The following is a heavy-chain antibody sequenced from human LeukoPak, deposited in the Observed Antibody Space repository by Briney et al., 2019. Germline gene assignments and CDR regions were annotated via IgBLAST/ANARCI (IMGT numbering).Heavy chain of an antibody. CDR1: GGSIXSGGYY. CDR3: ARGPPRALGYFDL. CDR2: IYYSGST. Sequence: SETLSLTCTVSGGSIXSGGYYWSWIRQHXXXGLEXIGYIYYSGSTYYNPSLKSRVTISVDTSKNQFSLKLSSVTAADTAVYYCARGPPRALGYFDLWGRGTLVTVSS. V-gene: IGHV4-31*03. D-gene: IGHD1-1*01. J-gene: IGHJ2*01.